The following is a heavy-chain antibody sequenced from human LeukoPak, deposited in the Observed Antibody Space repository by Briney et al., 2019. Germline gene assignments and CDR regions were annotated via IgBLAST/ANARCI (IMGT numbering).Heavy chain of an antibody. CDR2: IYYRGNT. Sequence: SQTLSLTCTVSGDSMSGGDYDWSWIRQHPGKGLEWIAYIYYRGNTYYNPSLKSRVTISADTSKNHFSLKLSSVPAADTAVYYCARALTPASAFDYWGQGTLVTVSS. CDR1: GDSMSGGDYD. V-gene: IGHV4-31*03. D-gene: IGHD2-2*01. J-gene: IGHJ4*02. CDR3: ARALTPASAFDY.